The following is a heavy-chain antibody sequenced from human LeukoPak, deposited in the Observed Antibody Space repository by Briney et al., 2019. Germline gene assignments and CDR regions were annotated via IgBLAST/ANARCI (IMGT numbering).Heavy chain of an antibody. CDR3: ARLGGSYFPGYNWFDP. D-gene: IGHD1-26*01. Sequence: PSETLSLTXTVSVGSISSSSYYWGGFPQPPGKGLDWIGSIYYSGSTYYNPSLKSRVTISVDTSKNQFSLKLSSVTAADTAVYYCARLGGSYFPGYNWFDPWGQGTLVTVSS. CDR1: VGSISSSSYY. V-gene: IGHV4-39*01. CDR2: IYYSGST. J-gene: IGHJ5*02.